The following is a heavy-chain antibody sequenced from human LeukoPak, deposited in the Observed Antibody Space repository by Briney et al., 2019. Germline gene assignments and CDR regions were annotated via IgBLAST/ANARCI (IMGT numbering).Heavy chain of an antibody. V-gene: IGHV5-51*01. Sequence: GESLKISCKGSGYNFTSYWIGWVRQMPGKGLEWMGIIYPGDSDTRYSPSFQGQVTISADKSISTAYLQWSSLKASDTAMYYCARQGYYYYYGMDVWGQGTTVTVSS. CDR1: GYNFTSYW. CDR2: IYPGDSDT. CDR3: ARQGYYYYYGMDV. J-gene: IGHJ6*02.